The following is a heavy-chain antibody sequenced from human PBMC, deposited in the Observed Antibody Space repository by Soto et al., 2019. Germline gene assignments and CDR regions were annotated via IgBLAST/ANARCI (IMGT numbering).Heavy chain of an antibody. CDR3: ARGGSYGGNSEGEIDY. Sequence: EVQLVESGGGLVQPGGSLRLSCAAYGFTVSSNYMSWVRQAPGKGLEWVSVIYSGGSTYYADSVKGRFIISRDNSKNTLYLQMNSLRAEDTAVYYCARGGSYGGNSEGEIDYWGQGTLVTVSS. CDR2: IYSGGST. V-gene: IGHV3-66*01. D-gene: IGHD4-17*01. J-gene: IGHJ4*02. CDR1: GFTVSSNY.